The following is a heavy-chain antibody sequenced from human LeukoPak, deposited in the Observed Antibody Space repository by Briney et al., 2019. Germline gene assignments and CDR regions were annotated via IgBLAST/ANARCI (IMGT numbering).Heavy chain of an antibody. Sequence: PSQTLSLTCAVYGGSFSGYYWSWIRQPPRKRLEWIGEINHSGSTNYKPSLKSRVTISVDTSKNQFSLKLSSVTAADTAMYYCARGTLYRGWSYYLDFWGQGSQVTVSS. V-gene: IGHV4-34*01. CDR1: GGSFSGYY. D-gene: IGHD6-19*01. J-gene: IGHJ4*02. CDR3: ARGTLYRGWSYYLDF. CDR2: INHSGST.